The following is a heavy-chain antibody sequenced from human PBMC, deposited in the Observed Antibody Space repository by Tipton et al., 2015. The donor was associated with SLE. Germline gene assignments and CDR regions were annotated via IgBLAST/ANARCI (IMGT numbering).Heavy chain of an antibody. CDR3: ATPRVGVVIF. CDR2: IYYSGST. Sequence: GLVKPSETLSLTCTVSGGSISSYYWSWIRQPPGKGLEWIGYIYYSGSTNYNPSLKSRGTISVDTSKNQFSLKLSSVTAADTAVYYCATPRVGVVIFWGQGTLVTVSS. V-gene: IGHV4-59*08. CDR1: GGSISSYY. J-gene: IGHJ4*02. D-gene: IGHD3-3*01.